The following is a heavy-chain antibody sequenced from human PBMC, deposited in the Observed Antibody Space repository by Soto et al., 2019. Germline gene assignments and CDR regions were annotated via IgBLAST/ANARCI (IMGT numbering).Heavy chain of an antibody. Sequence: GGSLRLSCAASGFTFDDYAMHWVRQAPGKGLEWVSGISWNSGSIGYADSVKGRFTIPRDNAKNSLYLQMNSLRAEDTALYYCAKEFHEISEGAAGTYYYYYMDVWGKGTTVTVSS. V-gene: IGHV3-9*01. J-gene: IGHJ6*03. CDR3: AKEFHEISEGAAGTYYYYYMDV. D-gene: IGHD6-13*01. CDR2: ISWNSGSI. CDR1: GFTFDDYA.